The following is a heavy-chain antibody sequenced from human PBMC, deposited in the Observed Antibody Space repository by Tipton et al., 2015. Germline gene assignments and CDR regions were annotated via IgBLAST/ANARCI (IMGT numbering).Heavy chain of an antibody. CDR2: ISNDGSEK. Sequence: GSLRLSCAASGIRFSSNWMSWVRQAPGKGLEWVGQISNDGSEKYYLDSMKGRFTISRDNAKESLYLQMTTLRAEDTAVYYCARDVNGGHFDMWGQGTAVTVSP. CDR1: GIRFSSNW. V-gene: IGHV3-7*01. J-gene: IGHJ3*02. D-gene: IGHD2/OR15-2a*01. CDR3: ARDVNGGHFDM.